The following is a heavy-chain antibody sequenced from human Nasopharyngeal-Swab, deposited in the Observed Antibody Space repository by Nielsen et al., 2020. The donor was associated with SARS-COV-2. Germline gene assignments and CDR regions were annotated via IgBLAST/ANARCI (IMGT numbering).Heavy chain of an antibody. CDR2: IYYSGST. J-gene: IGHJ6*02. D-gene: IGHD5-24*01. V-gene: IGHV4-39*07. CDR3: ARVPRDHYYYGMDV. Sequence: RQALGEGLEWIGSIYYSGSTYYNPSLKSRVTISVDTSKNQFSLKLSSVTAADTAVYYCARVPRDHYYYGMDVWGQGTTVTVSS.